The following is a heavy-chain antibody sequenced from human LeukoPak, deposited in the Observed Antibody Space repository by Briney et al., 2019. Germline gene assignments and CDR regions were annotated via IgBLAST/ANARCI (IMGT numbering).Heavy chain of an antibody. CDR3: ARDGYCGGDCYSGDY. Sequence: GASVKVSCKASGGTFSSYAISWVRQALGQGLDGMGGIIPIFGTANYAQKFQGRVTITADESTSTAYMELSSLRSEDTAVYYCARDGYCGGDCYSGDYWGQGTLVTVSS. V-gene: IGHV1-69*13. J-gene: IGHJ4*02. D-gene: IGHD2-21*02. CDR2: IIPIFGTA. CDR1: GGTFSSYA.